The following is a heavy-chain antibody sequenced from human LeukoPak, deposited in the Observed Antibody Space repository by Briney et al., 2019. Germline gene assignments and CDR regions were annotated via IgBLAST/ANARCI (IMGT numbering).Heavy chain of an antibody. D-gene: IGHD3-22*01. CDR3: ARRDDSSGYHKIFDY. Sequence: SETLSLTCIVSGGSISSGHYYWAWVPQPPGKGLGWIGNIYYGENTYYNPSLKSPVTISIDTSKNQFYLKLSSLAAADTAVYYCARRDDSSGYHKIFDYWGPGTLVTVSS. CDR1: GGSISSGHYY. CDR2: IYYGENT. V-gene: IGHV4-39*01. J-gene: IGHJ4*02.